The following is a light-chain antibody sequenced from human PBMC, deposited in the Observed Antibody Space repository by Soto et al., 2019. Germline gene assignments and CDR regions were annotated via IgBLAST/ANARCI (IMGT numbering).Light chain of an antibody. V-gene: IGKV1-6*01. Sequence: AIQMTQSPSSLSASIGDRVTITCRASQGIGNDLGWYQQKPGKAPKLLIYAASTLQSGVPSRFSGSGSGTDFTLTISSLQPEDFATYICLQDYNYPLTFGGGTKGDIK. CDR1: QGIGND. J-gene: IGKJ4*01. CDR2: AAS. CDR3: LQDYNYPLT.